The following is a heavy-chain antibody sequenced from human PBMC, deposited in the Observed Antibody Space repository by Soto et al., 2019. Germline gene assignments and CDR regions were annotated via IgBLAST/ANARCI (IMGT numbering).Heavy chain of an antibody. Sequence: SETLSLTCTVSGGSISSYYWSWIRQPPGKGLEWIGYIYYSGSTNYNPSLKRRVTLSVDTSKNQFSLRLSSVTAADTAVYYCARHIASQYCSVNSCYGPFDYWGQGTLVTVSS. CDR3: ARHIASQYCSVNSCYGPFDY. J-gene: IGHJ4*02. D-gene: IGHD5-12*01. CDR2: IYYSGST. V-gene: IGHV4-59*01. CDR1: GGSISSYY.